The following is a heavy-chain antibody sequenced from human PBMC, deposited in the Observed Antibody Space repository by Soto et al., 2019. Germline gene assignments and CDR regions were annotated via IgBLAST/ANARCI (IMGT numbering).Heavy chain of an antibody. CDR3: ARVPTQGWFDP. V-gene: IGHV4-59*01. Sequence: QVQLQESGPGLVRPSETLSLTCSVSGASISSDYWSWVRQSPGKGLEWIGYIFHSGRTTYNPSLKSRVTISVDKSKNQFSLNLTSATASDTAVYFCARVPTQGWFDPWGQGTLVTVSS. J-gene: IGHJ5*02. CDR2: IFHSGRT. CDR1: GASISSDY.